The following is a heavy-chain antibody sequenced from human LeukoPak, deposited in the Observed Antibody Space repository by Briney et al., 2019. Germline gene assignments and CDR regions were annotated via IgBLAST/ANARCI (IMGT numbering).Heavy chain of an antibody. CDR1: GYTFTAYY. CDR2: INPNSGGT. Sequence: SVKVSCKASGYTFTAYYIYWVRQAPGQGLEWMGWINPNSGGTNYAQSFQDRVTMTMDTSISTPYMDLSKLRSDDTSGYYFARGPSTVTKNWSAGWGQGTLVTVSS. J-gene: IGHJ4*02. CDR3: ARGPSTVTKNWSAG. D-gene: IGHD4-17*01. V-gene: IGHV1-2*02.